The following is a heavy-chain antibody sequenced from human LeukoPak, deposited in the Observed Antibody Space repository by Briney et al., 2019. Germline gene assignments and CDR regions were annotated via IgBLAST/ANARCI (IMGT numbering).Heavy chain of an antibody. Sequence: GGSLRLSCAASGFTFSSYWMHWVRQAPGKGLVWVSRINSDGSSTSYADSVKGRFTISRDNAKNTLYLQMNSLRADDTAVYYCARALSIFGVVSYWYFDLWGRGTLVTVSS. D-gene: IGHD3-3*01. CDR1: GFTFSSYW. J-gene: IGHJ2*01. CDR2: INSDGSST. CDR3: ARALSIFGVVSYWYFDL. V-gene: IGHV3-74*01.